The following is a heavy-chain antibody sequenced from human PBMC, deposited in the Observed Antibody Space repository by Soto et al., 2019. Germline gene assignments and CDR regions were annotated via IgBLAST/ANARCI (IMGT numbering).Heavy chain of an antibody. CDR1: GGSISSSSYY. CDR2: IFYSGST. D-gene: IGHD6-19*01. CDR3: ARRYGWLYFDY. Sequence: SETLSLTCTVSGGSISSSSYYWGWIRQPPGKGLEWIGSIFYSGSTYYNPSLKSRVTISVDTSKNQFSLRLISVTAADTALYYCARRYGWLYFDYWGQGSLVTVSS. V-gene: IGHV4-39*01. J-gene: IGHJ4*02.